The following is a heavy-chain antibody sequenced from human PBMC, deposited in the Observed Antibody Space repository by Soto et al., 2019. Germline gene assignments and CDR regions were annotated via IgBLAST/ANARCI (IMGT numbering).Heavy chain of an antibody. Sequence: TSETLSLTGAVYGGSFSGYYWSWIRQPPGKWLEWIGEINHSGSTNYNPSLKSRVTISVDTSKNQFSLKLSSVTAADTAVYYCARALVVPAAEYYYYYGMDVWGQGTTVTVSS. J-gene: IGHJ6*02. CDR3: ARALVVPAAEYYYYYGMDV. D-gene: IGHD2-2*01. CDR1: GGSFSGYY. V-gene: IGHV4-34*01. CDR2: INHSGST.